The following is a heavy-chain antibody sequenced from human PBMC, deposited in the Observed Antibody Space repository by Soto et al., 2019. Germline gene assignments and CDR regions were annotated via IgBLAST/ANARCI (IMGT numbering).Heavy chain of an antibody. Sequence: EVPLVESGGALVKPGESLTLSCAASGFTFNSAWMTWVRQAPGKGLEWVGRIKSWTDGGRVDTAAPVNVRFTISRDDSKNTFYLQMNSLKREDTAVYYGTTWRREKSCTSVSCYGDGAYWGKGTMVTVSS. J-gene: IGHJ4*02. CDR2: IKSWTDGGRV. CDR3: TTWRREKSCTSVSCYGDGAY. D-gene: IGHD2-2*01. CDR1: GFTFNSAW. V-gene: IGHV3-15*02.